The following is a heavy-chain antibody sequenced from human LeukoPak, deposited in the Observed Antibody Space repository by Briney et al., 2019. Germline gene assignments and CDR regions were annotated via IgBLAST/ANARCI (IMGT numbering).Heavy chain of an antibody. CDR3: ARRLPPPPCVFDY. V-gene: IGHV4-61*08. D-gene: IGHD5-18*01. Sequence: PSETLSLTCTVSGGSISSGGYYWSWIRQPPGKGLEWIGYIYYSGSTNYNPSLKSRVTISVDTSKNQFSLKLSSVTAADTAVYYCARRLPPPPCVFDYWGQGTLVTVSS. J-gene: IGHJ4*02. CDR2: IYYSGST. CDR1: GGSISSGGYY.